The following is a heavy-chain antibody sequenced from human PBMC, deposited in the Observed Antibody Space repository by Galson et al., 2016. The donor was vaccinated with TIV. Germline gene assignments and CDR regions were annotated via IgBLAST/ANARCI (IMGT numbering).Heavy chain of an antibody. D-gene: IGHD3-9*01. CDR3: ARCWGHDNPFTGPVLWGMDV. CDR1: GGSIGSHY. CDR2: ISASGRS. V-gene: IGHV4-4*09. J-gene: IGHJ6*02. Sequence: LSLTCTVSGGSIGSHYWSWIRQPPGKGPEWIAYISASGRSNYNSYLKSRVSISVDTSMSQISLKVTSVTAADTAVYYCARCWGHDNPFTGPVLWGMDVWGQGTTVTVSS.